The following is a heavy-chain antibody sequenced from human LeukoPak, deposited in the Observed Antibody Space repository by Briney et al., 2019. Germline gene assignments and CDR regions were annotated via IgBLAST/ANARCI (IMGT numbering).Heavy chain of an antibody. V-gene: IGHV3-7*03. Sequence: GGSLRLSCAASGFTFSSYWVSWVRQAPGKGLEWVANIKQDGSEKYYVDSVKGRFTISRDNAKNSLYLQMNSLRAEDTAVYYCARRPRRYFDYWGQGTLVTVSS. J-gene: IGHJ4*02. CDR2: IKQDGSEK. CDR3: ARRPRRYFDY. CDR1: GFTFSSYW.